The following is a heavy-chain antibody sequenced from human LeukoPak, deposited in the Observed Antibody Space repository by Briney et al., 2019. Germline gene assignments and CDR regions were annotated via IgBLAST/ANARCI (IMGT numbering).Heavy chain of an antibody. CDR2: IYHSGST. CDR3: ARAPTSSNYHWFDP. CDR1: GYSICSGYH. Sequence: PSETLSLTCAVSGYSICSGYHWGWIRQPPGKGLEWIGSIYHSGSTYYNPSLKRRVTVSLDTSKNQFSLNLTSVTAADTAVYYCARAPTSSNYHWFDPWGQGTLVTVSS. D-gene: IGHD4-11*01. J-gene: IGHJ5*02. V-gene: IGHV4-38-2*01.